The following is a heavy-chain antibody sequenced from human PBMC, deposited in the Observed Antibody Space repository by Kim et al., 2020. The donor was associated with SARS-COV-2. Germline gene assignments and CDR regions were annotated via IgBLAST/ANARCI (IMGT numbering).Heavy chain of an antibody. CDR3: ARAVGARDGVNYYYYGMDV. D-gene: IGHD1-26*01. CDR2: IYYSGST. Sequence: SETLSLTCTVSGGSISSYYWSWIRQPPGKGLEWIGYIYYSGSTNYNPSLKSRVTISVDTSKNQFSLKLSSVTAADTAVYYCARAVGARDGVNYYYYGMDVWGQGTTVTVSS. J-gene: IGHJ6*02. V-gene: IGHV4-59*01. CDR1: GGSISSYY.